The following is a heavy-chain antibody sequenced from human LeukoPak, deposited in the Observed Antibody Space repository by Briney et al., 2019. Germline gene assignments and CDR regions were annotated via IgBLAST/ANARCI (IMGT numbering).Heavy chain of an antibody. CDR3: AKEAHHYDSSGSFDY. J-gene: IGHJ4*02. Sequence: PWGSLRLSCAASGFTFDDYAMHWVRQAPGKGLECVSLISWDGGSTYYADSVKGRFTISRDNSKNSLYLQMNSLRAEDTALYYCAKEAHHYDSSGSFDYWGQGTLVTVSS. CDR1: GFTFDDYA. V-gene: IGHV3-43D*03. CDR2: ISWDGGST. D-gene: IGHD3-22*01.